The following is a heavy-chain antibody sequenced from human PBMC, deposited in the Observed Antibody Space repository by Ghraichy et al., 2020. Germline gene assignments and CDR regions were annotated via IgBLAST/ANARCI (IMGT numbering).Heavy chain of an antibody. J-gene: IGHJ2*01. Sequence: GGSLRLSCAASGFTFSSYAMSWVRQAPGKGLEWVSAISGFGGSTYYADSVKGRFTISRDNSKNTLYLQMNSLRAEDTAVYYCAKDTRIAAAGTCTYWYFDLWGPGTLVTVSS. CDR2: ISGFGGST. D-gene: IGHD6-13*01. V-gene: IGHV3-23*01. CDR1: GFTFSSYA. CDR3: AKDTRIAAAGTCTYWYFDL.